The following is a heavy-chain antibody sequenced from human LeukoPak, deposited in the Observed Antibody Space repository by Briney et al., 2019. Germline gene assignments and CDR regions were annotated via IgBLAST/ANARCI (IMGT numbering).Heavy chain of an antibody. CDR2: INDSGSGT. CDR3: AKEPRMTTVTFDY. V-gene: IGHV3-23*01. Sequence: GGSLRLSCVASGITFSRSAMTWVRQAPGKGLEWVSTINDSGSGTYNTDSVKGWFTISRDNSKNTLYLQMNSLRAEDTAVYYCAKEPRMTTVTFDYWGQGTLVTVSS. J-gene: IGHJ4*02. CDR1: GITFSRSA. D-gene: IGHD4-17*01.